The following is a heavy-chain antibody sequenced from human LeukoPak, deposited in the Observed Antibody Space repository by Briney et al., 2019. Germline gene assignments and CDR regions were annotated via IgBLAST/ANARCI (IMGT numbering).Heavy chain of an antibody. CDR2: SYYSGST. V-gene: IGHV4-39*02. J-gene: IGHJ4*02. CDR3: AREGGPYRPLDY. Sequence: SETLSLTCTVSGGSISSRNHYWGWSRQPPGKGLEWIASSYYSGSTYYNPSLKSRVTISVDTSKNQFSLNLRSVTAADTAVYYCAREGGPYRPLDYSGQGTLVTVSS. CDR1: GGSISSRNHY.